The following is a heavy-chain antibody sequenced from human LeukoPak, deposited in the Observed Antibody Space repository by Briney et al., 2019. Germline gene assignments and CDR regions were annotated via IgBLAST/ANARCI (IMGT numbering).Heavy chain of an antibody. V-gene: IGHV3-21*04. J-gene: IGHJ4*02. CDR3: ARGSGSSWYFYFDY. D-gene: IGHD6-13*01. CDR2: ISSSSSYM. Sequence: GGSLRLSCAASGFTFSTYSMNWVRQAPGKGLEWVSSISSSSSYMYYADSVKGRFTISRDNTKNSLYLQMNSLRAEDTALYYCARGSGSSWYFYFDYWGQGTLVTVSS. CDR1: GFTFSTYS.